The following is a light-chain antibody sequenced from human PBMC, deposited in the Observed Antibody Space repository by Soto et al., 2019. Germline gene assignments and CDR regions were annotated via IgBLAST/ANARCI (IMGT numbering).Light chain of an antibody. CDR3: RQYSGMPHC. Sequence: NVLTQSPGILSLSPGERATLSCRASQSVTNSFFAWYQQKPGQAPRLHSYSISSRATGTPDRFSGSGAGTDFTLSLSSLATDDCVLYACRQYSGMPHCFGRGTKLE. CDR1: QSVTNSF. CDR2: SIS. J-gene: IGKJ2*03. V-gene: IGKV3-20*01.